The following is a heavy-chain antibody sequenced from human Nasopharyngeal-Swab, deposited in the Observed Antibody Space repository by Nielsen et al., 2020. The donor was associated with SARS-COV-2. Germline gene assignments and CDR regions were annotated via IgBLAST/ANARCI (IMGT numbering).Heavy chain of an antibody. CDR3: AGWSSSGYYYRDY. CDR1: GGSISSYY. J-gene: IGHJ4*02. CDR2: IYYSGST. Sequence: SETLSLTCTVSGGSISSYYWSWIRQPPGKGLEWIGYIYYSGSTNYNPSLKSRVTISVDTSKNQFSLKLSSVTAADTAVYYCAGWSSSGYYYRDYWGQRTLVTVSS. V-gene: IGHV4-59*01. D-gene: IGHD3-22*01.